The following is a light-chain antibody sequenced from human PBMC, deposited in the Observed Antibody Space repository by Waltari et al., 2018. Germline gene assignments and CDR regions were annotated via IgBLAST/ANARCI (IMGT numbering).Light chain of an antibody. Sequence: IVLTQSPGTLSLSPGERATLSCRASQSVSGNNLAWYQQKPAQAPRLLIHGASSMATGIPDRFSGSGSGTDFTLTISRLEPEDFAVYYCQQYGRSWNTFGQGTKLEIK. CDR1: QSVSGNN. CDR2: GAS. V-gene: IGKV3-20*01. J-gene: IGKJ2*01. CDR3: QQYGRSWNT.